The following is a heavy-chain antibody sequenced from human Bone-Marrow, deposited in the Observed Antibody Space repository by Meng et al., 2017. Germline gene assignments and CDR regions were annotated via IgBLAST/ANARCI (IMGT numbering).Heavy chain of an antibody. D-gene: IGHD6-19*01. CDR1: GFTFSRYE. CDR3: ARVDSSGWY. Sequence: GESLKISYATSGFTFSRYELDWVRRAPGKGLEWISFINADEAIHYADSVRGRFTISRDNAMNSVFLQMNSLRVEDTAIYYCARVDSSGWYWGQGTLVTSPQ. J-gene: IGHJ4*02. CDR2: INADEAI. V-gene: IGHV3-48*03.